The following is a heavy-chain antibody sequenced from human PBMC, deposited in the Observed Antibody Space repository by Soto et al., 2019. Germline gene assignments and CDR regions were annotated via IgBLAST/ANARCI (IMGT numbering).Heavy chain of an antibody. CDR2: ISRSSTGI. V-gene: IGHV3-48*02. CDR1: GFTFSLYS. D-gene: IGHD3-10*01. Sequence: EVQLVESGGGLVQPGGSLRLSCAASGFTFSLYSMNWVRQAPGKGLEWVSYISRSSTGIHYADSVKGRFTISRDDATYFMHPQMNSLIDGDTAVYYCARAVTWGLDVWGQGTTVSISS. J-gene: IGHJ6*02. CDR3: ARAVTWGLDV.